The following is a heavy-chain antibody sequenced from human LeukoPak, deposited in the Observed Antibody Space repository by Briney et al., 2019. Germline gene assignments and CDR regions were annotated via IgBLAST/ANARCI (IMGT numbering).Heavy chain of an antibody. Sequence: GGSLRPSCAASGFTFRNFWMHWVRQPPGKGLLWVSRINSDGSSTTYADSMKGRFTISRDNTKNTLYLQMNSLRAEDTAVYYCARTLGVPSAFDPWGQGTLVTVSS. CDR3: ARTLGVPSAFDP. J-gene: IGHJ5*02. CDR2: INSDGSST. CDR1: GFTFRNFW. D-gene: IGHD2-2*01. V-gene: IGHV3-74*01.